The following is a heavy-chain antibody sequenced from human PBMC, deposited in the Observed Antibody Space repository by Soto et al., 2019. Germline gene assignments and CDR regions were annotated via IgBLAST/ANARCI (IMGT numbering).Heavy chain of an antibody. CDR1: GGTFSSYA. J-gene: IGHJ4*02. CDR3: ASSPNYYDSSGYYYLNDY. CDR2: IIPIFGTA. V-gene: IGHV1-69*13. D-gene: IGHD3-22*01. Sequence: SVKVSCKASGGTFSSYAISWVRQAPGQGLEWMGGIIPIFGTANYAQKFQGRVTITADESTSTAYMELSSLRSEDTAVYYCASSPNYYDSSGYYYLNDYWGQGTLVPVSS.